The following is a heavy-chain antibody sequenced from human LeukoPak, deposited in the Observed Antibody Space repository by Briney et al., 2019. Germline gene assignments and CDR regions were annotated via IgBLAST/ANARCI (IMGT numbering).Heavy chain of an antibody. CDR1: GFTFTNYA. J-gene: IGHJ4*02. CDR3: AKAGVGGTKYLFDF. V-gene: IGHV3-23*01. Sequence: GGSLRLSCAASGFTFTNYAKTWVRQAPGKGLEWVSSISGSGGSTYYADSVKGRFTISRDTSKNMLYLQMNSLRAEDTAVYYCAKAGVGGTKYLFDFWGQGTLVTVSS. CDR2: ISGSGGST. D-gene: IGHD1-26*01.